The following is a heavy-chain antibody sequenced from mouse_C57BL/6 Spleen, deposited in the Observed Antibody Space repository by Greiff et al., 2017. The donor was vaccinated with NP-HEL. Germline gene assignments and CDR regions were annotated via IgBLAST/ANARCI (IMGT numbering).Heavy chain of an antibody. CDR3: AWGNYDWFAY. J-gene: IGHJ3*01. CDR1: GYTFTSYW. CDR2: IDPSDSYT. D-gene: IGHD2-1*01. V-gene: IGHV1-69*01. Sequence: QVQLQQPGAELVMPGASVKLSCKASGYTFTSYWMHWVKQRPGQGLEWIGEIDPSDSYTNYNQKFKGKSTLTVDKSSSTAYMQLSSLTSEDSAVYYCAWGNYDWFAYWGQGTLVTVSA.